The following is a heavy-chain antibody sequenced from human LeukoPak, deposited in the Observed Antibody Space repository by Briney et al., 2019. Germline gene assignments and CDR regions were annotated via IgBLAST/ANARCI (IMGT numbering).Heavy chain of an antibody. CDR2: INPSGGST. CDR3: AVIAARRYYFDY. D-gene: IGHD6-6*01. CDR1: GYTFTSYY. J-gene: IGHJ4*02. V-gene: IGHV1-46*01. Sequence: GASVKVSCKASGYTFTSYYVHWVRQAPGQGLEWMGIINPSGGSTSYAQKFQGRVTMTRDMSTSTVYMELSSLRSEDTAVYYCAVIAARRYYFDYWGQGTLVTVSS.